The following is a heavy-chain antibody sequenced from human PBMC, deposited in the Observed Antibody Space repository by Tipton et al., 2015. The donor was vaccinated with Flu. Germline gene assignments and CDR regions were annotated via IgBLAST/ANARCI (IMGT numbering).Heavy chain of an antibody. V-gene: IGHV3-23*01. CDR2: ISGGGGTT. D-gene: IGHD6-19*01. J-gene: IGHJ4*02. CDR3: AKVIPEFVAGLSY. CDR1: GFTFTRYA. Sequence: SLRLSCAASGFTFTRYAMSWVRQAPGKGLEWVSAISGGGGTTYYADSVKGRFIISRDNSKNTLYLQMNSLRAEDTAIYYCAKVIPEFVAGLSYWGQGTLVSVSS.